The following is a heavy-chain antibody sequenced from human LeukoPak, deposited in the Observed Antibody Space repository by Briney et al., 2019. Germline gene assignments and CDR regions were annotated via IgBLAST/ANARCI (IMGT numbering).Heavy chain of an antibody. CDR3: ARAIGDAFDI. J-gene: IGHJ3*02. CDR2: IIPIFGTA. Sequence: SVKVSCKASGGTFSSYVISWVRQAPGQGLEWMGGIIPIFGTANYAQKFQGRVTMTTDTSTSTAYMELRSLRSDDTAVYYCARAIGDAFDIWGQGTMVTVSS. CDR1: GGTFSSYV. V-gene: IGHV1-69*05.